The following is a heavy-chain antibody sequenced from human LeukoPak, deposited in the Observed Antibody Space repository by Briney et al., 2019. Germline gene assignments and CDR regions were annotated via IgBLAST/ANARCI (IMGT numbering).Heavy chain of an antibody. CDR1: GFTFSSYA. CDR3: ASSLDY. J-gene: IGHJ4*02. CDR2: ISYDGSNK. V-gene: IGHV3-30-3*01. Sequence: PGRSLRLSCAASGFTFSSYAMHWVRQAPGKGLEWVAVISYDGSNKYYADSVKGRFTIYRDNSKNTLYLQMNSLRAEDTAVYYCASSLDYWGQGTLVTVSS.